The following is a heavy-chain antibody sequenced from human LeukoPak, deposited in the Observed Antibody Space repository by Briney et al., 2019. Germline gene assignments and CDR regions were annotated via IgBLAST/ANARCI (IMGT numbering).Heavy chain of an antibody. D-gene: IGHD1-7*01. V-gene: IGHV4-59*04. CDR3: ARQRNYGHFDY. CDR2: IYYSGST. Sequence: QSSETLSLTCTVSGGSISSYYWSWIRQPPGKGLEWIGYIYYSGSTYYSPSLKSRVTISVDTSKNQFSLELRSVTAADTAVYYCARQRNYGHFDYWGQGTLVTVSS. CDR1: GGSISSYY. J-gene: IGHJ4*02.